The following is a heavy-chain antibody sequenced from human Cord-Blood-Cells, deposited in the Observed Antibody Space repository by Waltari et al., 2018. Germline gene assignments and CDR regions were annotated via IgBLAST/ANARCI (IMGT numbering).Heavy chain of an antibody. J-gene: IGHJ2*01. V-gene: IGHV3-53*02. CDR1: GFTVSSNY. D-gene: IGHD6-6*01. CDR2: VYSGGST. Sequence: EVQLVETGGGLIQPGGSLRLSCSASGFTVSSNYMSWVRQAPGKGLEWVSVVYSGGSTYYADSGKGRFTISRENSKNTLYLQMNSLRAEDTAVYYCASPGAARPYWYFDLWGRGTLVTVSS. CDR3: ASPGAARPYWYFDL.